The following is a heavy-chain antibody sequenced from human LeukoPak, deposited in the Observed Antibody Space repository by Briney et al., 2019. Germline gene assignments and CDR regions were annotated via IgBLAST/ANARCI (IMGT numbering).Heavy chain of an antibody. J-gene: IGHJ4*02. CDR3: AFHNSSGNFGY. V-gene: IGHV3-74*01. CDR2: IKTGGSDT. Sequence: GGSLRLSCAASGLTFSSHWMHWVRQAPGKGLVWVSRIKTGGSDTAYADSVKGRFTISRDNAKNTLYLQMNSLRPEDTAVYYCAFHNSSGNFGYWGQGTLVTVSS. D-gene: IGHD3-22*01. CDR1: GLTFSSHW.